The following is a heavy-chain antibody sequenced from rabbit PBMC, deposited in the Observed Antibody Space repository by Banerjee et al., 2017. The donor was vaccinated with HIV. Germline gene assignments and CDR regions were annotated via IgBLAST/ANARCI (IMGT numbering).Heavy chain of an antibody. CDR1: GFTCRKKKQ. Sequence: EESGGNRVKPGAALRLTGTASGFTCRKKKQMCWAAQAPGKGLEWIGCIFTGSGSTAYASWAKGLFTISKTSSTTVTLQMTSLTAADTATYFCARDLGYDDYGDYMLWGQGTLVTVS. CDR3: ARDLGYDDYGDYML. CDR2: IFTGSGST. V-gene: IGHV1S40*01. D-gene: IGHD2-1*01. J-gene: IGHJ6*01.